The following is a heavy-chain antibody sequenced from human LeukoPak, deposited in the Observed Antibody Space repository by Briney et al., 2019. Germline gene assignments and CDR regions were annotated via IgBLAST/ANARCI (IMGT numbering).Heavy chain of an antibody. CDR1: GGSFSGYY. J-gene: IGHJ3*02. CDR3: ARVWGPGHDAFDI. CDR2: INHSGST. D-gene: IGHD7-27*01. Sequence: SETLSLTCAVYGGSFSGYYWSWIRQPPGKGLEWIGEINHSGSTNYNPSLKSRVTISVDTSKNQFSLKLSSVTAADTAVYYCARVWGPGHDAFDIWGQGTMVTVSS. V-gene: IGHV4-34*01.